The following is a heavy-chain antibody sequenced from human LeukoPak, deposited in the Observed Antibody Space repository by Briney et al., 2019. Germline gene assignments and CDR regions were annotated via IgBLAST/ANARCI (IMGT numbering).Heavy chain of an antibody. CDR2: ISAYNGNT. V-gene: IGHV1-18*01. D-gene: IGHD1-26*01. CDR3: ARVVDLNQWEPHY. Sequence: GASVKVSCKASGYTFTSYGITWVRQAPGQGLEWMGWISAYNGNTNYAQKFQGRVTMTTDTSTSTAYMELRNLRSDDTAVYYCARVVDLNQWEPHYWGQGTLVTVSS. J-gene: IGHJ4*02. CDR1: GYTFTSYG.